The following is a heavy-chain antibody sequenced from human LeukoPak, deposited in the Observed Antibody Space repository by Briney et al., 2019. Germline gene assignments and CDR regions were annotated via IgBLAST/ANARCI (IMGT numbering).Heavy chain of an antibody. CDR2: ISSSGSYI. CDR1: GFTFSSYS. Sequence: GGSLRLSCATSGFTFSSYSMNWVRQAPGKGLEWVSSISSSGSYIFYADSVMGRFTISRDNAMNSVYLQMSSLRAEDTAVYYCARGPPRAYRTDYWGQGTLVTVSS. V-gene: IGHV3-21*01. D-gene: IGHD1-26*01. CDR3: ARGPPRAYRTDY. J-gene: IGHJ4*02.